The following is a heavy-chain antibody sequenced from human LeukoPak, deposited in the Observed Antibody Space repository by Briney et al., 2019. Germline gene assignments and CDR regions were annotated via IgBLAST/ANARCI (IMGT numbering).Heavy chain of an antibody. J-gene: IGHJ4*02. Sequence: GGSLRLSCAASGFTFSSYGMPWVRQAPGKGLEWVAVIWYDGSNKYYADSVKGRFTISRDNSKNTLYLQMNSLRAEDTAVYYCARDLPTISNYYGSGSYPDYWGQGTLVTVSS. CDR2: IWYDGSNK. V-gene: IGHV3-33*01. CDR1: GFTFSSYG. CDR3: ARDLPTISNYYGSGSYPDY. D-gene: IGHD3-10*01.